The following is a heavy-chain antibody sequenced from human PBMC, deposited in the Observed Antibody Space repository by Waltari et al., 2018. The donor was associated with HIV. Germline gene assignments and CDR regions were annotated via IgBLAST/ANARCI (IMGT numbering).Heavy chain of an antibody. CDR2: IHHSGRT. Sequence: QVQLQESGPGLVTPSETLSLTCAVFGNSISGAFSWGWIRQSPGKGLEWIGSIHHSGRTYYNPSLKSRVTISVDTSKKQFSLNLTSVTAADTALYYCARVRVTLIVAGPFDTWGQGTLVTVSS. CDR3: ARVRVTLIVAGPFDT. J-gene: IGHJ3*02. V-gene: IGHV4-38-2*01. CDR1: GNSISGAFS. D-gene: IGHD3-22*01.